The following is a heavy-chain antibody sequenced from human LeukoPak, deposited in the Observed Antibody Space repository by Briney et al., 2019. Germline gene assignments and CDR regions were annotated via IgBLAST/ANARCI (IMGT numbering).Heavy chain of an antibody. CDR1: GFTVSSNY. J-gene: IGHJ6*03. CDR2: IYSGGST. CDR3: AKRTTVTPGVRWNYMDV. V-gene: IGHV3-53*01. Sequence: GGSLRLSCAASGFTVSSNYMSWVRQAPGKGLEWVSVIYSGGSTYYADSVKGRFTISRDNSKNTLYLQMNSLRAEDTAVYYCAKRTTVTPGVRWNYMDVWGKGTTVTISS. D-gene: IGHD4-17*01.